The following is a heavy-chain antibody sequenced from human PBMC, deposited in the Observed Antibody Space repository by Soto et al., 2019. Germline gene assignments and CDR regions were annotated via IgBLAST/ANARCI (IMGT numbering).Heavy chain of an antibody. D-gene: IGHD6-19*01. CDR1: GYTFTSYG. Sequence: ASVKVSCKASGYTFTSYGISWVRQAPGQGLEWMGWISAYNGSTNYAQKLQGRVTMTRDTSTSTVYMELSSLRSEDTAVYYCARGGIAVAGTPLFYYYYGMDVWGQGTXVTVSS. V-gene: IGHV1-18*01. CDR3: ARGGIAVAGTPLFYYYYGMDV. CDR2: ISAYNGST. J-gene: IGHJ6*02.